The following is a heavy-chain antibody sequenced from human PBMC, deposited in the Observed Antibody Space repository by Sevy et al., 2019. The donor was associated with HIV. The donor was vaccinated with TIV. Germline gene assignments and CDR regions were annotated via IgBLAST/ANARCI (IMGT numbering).Heavy chain of an antibody. CDR3: AREGIAALPDYYYGMDV. J-gene: IGHJ6*02. D-gene: IGHD6-6*01. Sequence: ASVKVSCKASGGTFSSYAISWVRQAPGQGLEWMGGIIPIFGTANYAQKFQGRVTITADESTSTAYMELSSLRSEDTAVYYCAREGIAALPDYYYGMDVWGQGTTVTVSS. CDR2: IIPIFGTA. CDR1: GGTFSSYA. V-gene: IGHV1-69*13.